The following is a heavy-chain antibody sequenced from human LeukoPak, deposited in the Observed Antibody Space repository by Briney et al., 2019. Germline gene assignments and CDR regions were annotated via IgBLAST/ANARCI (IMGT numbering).Heavy chain of an antibody. CDR3: AKRRGLELLYYYYMDI. J-gene: IGHJ6*03. D-gene: IGHD1-7*01. CDR2: ISGSGGST. Sequence: PGGSLRLSCAASGFTFSSYAMSWVSQAPGKGLEWVSAISGSGGSTYYADSVKGRFTISRDNSKNTLYLQMNSLRAEDTAVYYCAKRRGLELLYYYYMDIWGKGTTVTVSS. CDR1: GFTFSSYA. V-gene: IGHV3-23*01.